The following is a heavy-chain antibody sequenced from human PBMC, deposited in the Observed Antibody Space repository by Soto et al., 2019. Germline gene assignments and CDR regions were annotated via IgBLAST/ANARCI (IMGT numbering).Heavy chain of an antibody. CDR1: GYTFTAYY. CDR3: AVYFCARAPAGVDTIGFFDY. CDR2: VNPNSGGT. V-gene: IGHV1-2*02. Sequence: ASVKVSCKAFGYTFTAYYMHWVRQAPGQGLQWMGWVNPNSGGTHYAQNFKGRVTMTRDTSITPVSLDLSRLRLTSVTAADTAVYFCARAPAGVDTIGFFDYWGQGTLVTVSS. D-gene: IGHD4-17*01. J-gene: IGHJ4*02.